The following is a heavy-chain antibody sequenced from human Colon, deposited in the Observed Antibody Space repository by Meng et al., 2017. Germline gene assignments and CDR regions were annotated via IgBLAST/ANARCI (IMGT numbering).Heavy chain of an antibody. CDR1: GFTFSSYS. Sequence: GESLKISCAASGFTFSSYSMNWVRQAPGKGLEWVSSISSSSSYIYYADSVKGRFTISRDNAKNSLYLQMNSLRAEDTAVYYCARDIPHYYDSSGYYEFDYWGQGTLVTVSS. CDR2: ISSSSSYI. D-gene: IGHD3-22*01. J-gene: IGHJ4*02. V-gene: IGHV3-21*01. CDR3: ARDIPHYYDSSGYYEFDY.